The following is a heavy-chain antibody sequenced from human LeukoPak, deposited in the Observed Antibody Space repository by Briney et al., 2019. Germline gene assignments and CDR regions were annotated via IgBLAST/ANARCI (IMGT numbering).Heavy chain of an antibody. CDR2: IYTSGST. V-gene: IGHV4-4*07. Sequence: SETLSLTCTVSGGSISSYYWSWIRQPAGKGLEWIGRIYTSGSTNYNPSPKSRDTMSVDTSKNQFSLKLSSVTAADTAVYYCARLYSSSWYGETTYAFDIWGQGTMVTVSS. J-gene: IGHJ3*02. CDR1: GGSISSYY. D-gene: IGHD6-13*01. CDR3: ARLYSSSWYGETTYAFDI.